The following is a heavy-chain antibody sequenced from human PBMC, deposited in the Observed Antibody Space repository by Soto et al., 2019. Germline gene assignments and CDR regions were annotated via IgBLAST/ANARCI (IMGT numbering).Heavy chain of an antibody. CDR1: GFTFSSYA. Sequence: GGSLRLSCEGSGFTFSSYAMNWVRQAPGKGLEWVSSISSHGDTTYYAESVKGRFIISSDSSKNTLYLQMYSLRAEDTAIYYCAKSLSGLFSLGDFNYWGQGALVTVS. V-gene: IGHV3-23*01. CDR3: AKSLSGLFSLGDFNY. J-gene: IGHJ4*02. CDR2: ISSHGDTT. D-gene: IGHD1-1*01.